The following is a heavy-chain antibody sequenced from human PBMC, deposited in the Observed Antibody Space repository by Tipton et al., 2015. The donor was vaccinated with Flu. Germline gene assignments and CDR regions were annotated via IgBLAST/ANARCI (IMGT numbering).Heavy chain of an antibody. Sequence: TLSLTCAVSGDSIRSSDYYWAWIRQPPGKGLEWIENIFHSGNSYHNPSLKGRVTISVDTSKNQFSLKLSSVTAADTAVYYCARRDYSNYVSEPKNWFDPWGQGALVTVSS. V-gene: IGHV4-61*05. CDR2: IFHSGNS. CDR3: ARRDYSNYVSEPKNWFDP. CDR1: GDSIRSSDYY. J-gene: IGHJ5*02. D-gene: IGHD4-11*01.